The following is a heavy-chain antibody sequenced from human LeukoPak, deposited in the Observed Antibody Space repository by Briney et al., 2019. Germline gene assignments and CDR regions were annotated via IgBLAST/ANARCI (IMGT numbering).Heavy chain of an antibody. D-gene: IGHD3-10*01. CDR2: IQYDGSNE. Sequence: PGGSLRLSCAASRVTFSSYGMHWVRQAPGKGLEWVAYIQYDGSNEQYADSVKGRFSISRDNSKNMLYLFMNNLRAEDTAVYYCALLGGKLLWRIDYWGQGTRVTVSS. V-gene: IGHV3-30*02. CDR1: RVTFSSYG. CDR3: ALLGGKLLWRIDY. J-gene: IGHJ4*02.